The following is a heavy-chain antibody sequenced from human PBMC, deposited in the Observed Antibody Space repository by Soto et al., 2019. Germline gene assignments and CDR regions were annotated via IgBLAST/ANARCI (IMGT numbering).Heavy chain of an antibody. V-gene: IGHV3-23*01. CDR2: ISSSGGTT. CDR1: GFTFSEYA. CDR3: TKEPKKSISHDY. D-gene: IGHD2-21*01. Sequence: EVQLLESGGGLVQPGGSLRLSCAASGFTFSEYAMGWVRQAPGKGLEWVSSISSSGGTTSYTDSVKGRFTISRDNSKNTLFLQMNGLRAEDTAIYYCTKEPKKSISHDYWGLGTLVTVSP. J-gene: IGHJ4*02.